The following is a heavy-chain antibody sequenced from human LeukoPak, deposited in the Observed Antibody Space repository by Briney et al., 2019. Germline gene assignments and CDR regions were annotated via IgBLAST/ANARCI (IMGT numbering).Heavy chain of an antibody. V-gene: IGHV1-69*13. CDR2: IIPIFGTT. J-gene: IGHJ4*02. Sequence: SVKVSCKASGGTFSGYAISWVRQAPGQGLEWMGGIIPIFGTTNYAQKFQGRVTIPADESTSTAYMELSSLRSEDTAVYYCARDYYGSGTYYKPFDYWGQGTLVTVSS. D-gene: IGHD3-10*01. CDR1: GGTFSGYA. CDR3: ARDYYGSGTYYKPFDY.